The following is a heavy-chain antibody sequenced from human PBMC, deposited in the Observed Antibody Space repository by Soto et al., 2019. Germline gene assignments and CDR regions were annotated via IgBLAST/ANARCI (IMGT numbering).Heavy chain of an antibody. V-gene: IGHV1-46*01. D-gene: IGHD6-13*01. CDR1: GYSVARYF. Sequence: ASVKVSCKASGYSVARYFMHWVRQAPGQGLEWLGVINPSADTTTYAQKFQGRVTMTCDTSTNTVFMDLLSLRSEDTAIYYCARWGSSPVFCYYCVLDVWGQGTTVTVSS. CDR3: ARWGSSPVFCYYCVLDV. CDR2: INPSADTT. J-gene: IGHJ6*02.